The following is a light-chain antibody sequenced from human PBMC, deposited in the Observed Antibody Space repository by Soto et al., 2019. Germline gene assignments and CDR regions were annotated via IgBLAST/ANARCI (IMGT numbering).Light chain of an antibody. V-gene: IGLV2-14*01. Sequence: QSVLTQPASVSGSPGQSITISCTGTSSDVGGYDYVSWYQKHPGKATKLVIFEVSNRPSGVSNRFSGSKSGNTASLTISGLQAEDEADYYCTSYTSISTLYVFGTGTKLTVL. J-gene: IGLJ1*01. CDR2: EVS. CDR3: TSYTSISTLYV. CDR1: SSDVGGYDY.